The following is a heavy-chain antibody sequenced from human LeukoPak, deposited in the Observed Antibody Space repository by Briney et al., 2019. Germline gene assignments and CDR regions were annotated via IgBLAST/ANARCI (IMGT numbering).Heavy chain of an antibody. CDR3: TRQPTYTDINFDY. Sequence: PGGSLRLSCAASGFTFSGSAMHWVRQASGKGLEWVGRIRSKANSYATAYAASVKGRLTISRDDSKNTAYLQMNSLKTEDTAVYYCTRQPTYTDINFDYWGQGTLVTVSS. CDR2: IRSKANSYAT. V-gene: IGHV3-73*01. J-gene: IGHJ4*02. D-gene: IGHD3-16*01. CDR1: GFTFSGSA.